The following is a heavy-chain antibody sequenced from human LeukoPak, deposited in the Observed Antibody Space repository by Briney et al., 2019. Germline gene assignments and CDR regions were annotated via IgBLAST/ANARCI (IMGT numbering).Heavy chain of an antibody. CDR2: INHSGST. CDR1: GGSLSGYY. V-gene: IGHV4-34*01. J-gene: IGHJ4*02. CDR3: ARGLDYYGSGSYYLYYFDY. Sequence: SETLSLTCAVYGGSLSGYYWSWIRQPPGKGLEWIGEINHSGSTNYNPSLKSRVTISVDTSKNQFSLKLSSVTAADTAVYYCARGLDYYGSGSYYLYYFDYWGQGTLVTVSS. D-gene: IGHD3-10*01.